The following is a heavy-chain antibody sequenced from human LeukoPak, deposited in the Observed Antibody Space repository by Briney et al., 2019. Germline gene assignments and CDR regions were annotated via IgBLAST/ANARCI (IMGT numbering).Heavy chain of an antibody. J-gene: IGHJ4*02. D-gene: IGHD6-19*01. V-gene: IGHV3-23*01. CDR2: ITSSGSST. CDR3: AKGIEYSSAFDY. Sequence: GGSLRLSCAASGFTFSNYAMTWVRQAPGKGLEWVSTITSSGSSTYDADSVRGRLTISRDNSNNTLFLQMNSLRAEDTAVYYCAKGIEYSSAFDYWGQGTLVTVSS. CDR1: GFTFSNYA.